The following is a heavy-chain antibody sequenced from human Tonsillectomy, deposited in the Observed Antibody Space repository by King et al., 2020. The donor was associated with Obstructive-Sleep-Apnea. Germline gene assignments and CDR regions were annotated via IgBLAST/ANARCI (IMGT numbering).Heavy chain of an antibody. CDR2: ISSSSSTI. J-gene: IGHJ5*02. CDR3: ARDRWFDP. CDR1: GFTFSSYS. Sequence: VQLVESGGGLVQPGGSLRLSCAASGFTFSSYSMNWVRQAPGKGLEWVSYISSSSSTIYYADSVKGRFTISRDNAKNSLYLQMNSLRAEDTAVYYCARDRWFDPWGQGTLVTVSS. V-gene: IGHV3-48*04.